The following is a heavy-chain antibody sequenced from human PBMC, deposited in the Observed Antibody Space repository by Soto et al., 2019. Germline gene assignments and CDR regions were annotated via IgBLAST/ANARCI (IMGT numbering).Heavy chain of an antibody. Sequence: QITLKESGTTLVKPTQTLTLTCTFSGFSLSTSGVGVAWIRQPPGKTLKWLALIYWDDDKRYRPSLESRLTITQHISKNQVVLTMTNMDSVDTATYYCAYLTCSGGSCYWFSFSGMDVWGQGTTVTVSS. CDR2: IYWDDDK. CDR3: AYLTCSGGSCYWFSFSGMDV. D-gene: IGHD2-15*01. J-gene: IGHJ6*02. CDR1: GFSLSTSGVG. V-gene: IGHV2-5*02.